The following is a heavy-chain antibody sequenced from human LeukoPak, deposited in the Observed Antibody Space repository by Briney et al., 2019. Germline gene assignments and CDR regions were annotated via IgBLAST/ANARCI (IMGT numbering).Heavy chain of an antibody. CDR2: IYPGNSDI. J-gene: IGHJ4*02. V-gene: IGHV5-51*01. Sequence: TGASLKISCKGSGSRFTSYWIGWVRQMPGKGLEGMGIIYPGNSDIRYSPSFKGHVTISADKSISTAYVQWSSLKASDTAMYYCASGYSYGQGDYWGQGALLTVSS. CDR3: ASGYSYGQGDY. D-gene: IGHD5-18*01. CDR1: GSRFTSYW.